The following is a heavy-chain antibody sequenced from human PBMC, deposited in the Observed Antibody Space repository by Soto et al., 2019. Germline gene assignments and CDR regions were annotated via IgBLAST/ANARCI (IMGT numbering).Heavy chain of an antibody. CDR3: ARDYDILTGYHYGMDV. CDR1: GFTFSSYS. Sequence: EVQLVESGGGLVKPGGSLRLSCAASGFTFSSYSMNWVRQAPGKGLEWVSSISSSSSYIYYADSVKGRFTFSRDNAKNSLYLQMNSLRAEDTAVYYCARDYDILTGYHYGMDVWGQGTTVTVSS. CDR2: ISSSSSYI. V-gene: IGHV3-21*01. D-gene: IGHD3-9*01. J-gene: IGHJ6*02.